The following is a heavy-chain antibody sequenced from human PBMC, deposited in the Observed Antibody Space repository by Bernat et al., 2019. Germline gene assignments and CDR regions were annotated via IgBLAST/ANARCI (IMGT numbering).Heavy chain of an antibody. D-gene: IGHD1-1*01. J-gene: IGHJ4*02. CDR2: AYWDDDN. CDR3: AHRLGGNNWDTGYFDF. CDR1: GFSLSTSGVG. V-gene: IGHV2-5*02. Sequence: QITLKESGPTLVKPTQTFTLTCAFSGFSLSTSGVGVGWIRQPPGRALEWLAFAYWDDDNRYNPSLKSRLAVIKVTSKNLVVLTMTNMDPEDTGTYFCAHRLGGNNWDTGYFDFWGQGALVTVSS.